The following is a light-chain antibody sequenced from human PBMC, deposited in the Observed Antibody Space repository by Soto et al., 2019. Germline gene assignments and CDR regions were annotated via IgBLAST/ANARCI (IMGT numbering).Light chain of an antibody. CDR3: HQYYGNPS. V-gene: IGKV4-1*01. Sequence: DIVMTQSPDSLAVSLGERATINCKSSQTILYHSNNKNYLAWYQQKPGQPPKLLIYSASTRESGVPDRVSGSGTGTDFTLTSSSLQAEDVAVYYCHQYYGNPSFGQGTKLEIK. CDR2: SAS. CDR1: QTILYHSNNKNY. J-gene: IGKJ2*01.